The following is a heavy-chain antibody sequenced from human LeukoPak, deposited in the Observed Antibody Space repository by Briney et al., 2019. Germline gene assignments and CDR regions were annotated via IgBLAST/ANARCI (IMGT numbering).Heavy chain of an antibody. CDR3: ARDRAAAGTFDY. Sequence: GGSLLLSCAASGFTFSSYSMNWVRQAPGKGLEWVSSISGSSVYIYYADSVKGRFTISRDNAKNSLYLQMNSLRAEDTAVYYCARDRAAAGTFDYWGQGTLVTVSS. CDR2: ISGSSVYI. D-gene: IGHD6-13*01. J-gene: IGHJ4*02. V-gene: IGHV3-21*01. CDR1: GFTFSSYS.